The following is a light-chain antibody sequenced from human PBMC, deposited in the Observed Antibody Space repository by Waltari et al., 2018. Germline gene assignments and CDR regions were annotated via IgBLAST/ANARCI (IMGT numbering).Light chain of an antibody. V-gene: IGLV3-25*03. CDR2: KDT. CDR3: QSADSSGSVV. CDR1: ALSKQY. Sequence: SFGLTQPPSLSVSPGQTARITCSGDALSKQYAHWHQQRPGLAPVLVIYKDTERPSGIPERFSGSSSGTTVTLTISGVQAEDEADYYCQSADSSGSVVFGGGTKLTVL. J-gene: IGLJ2*01.